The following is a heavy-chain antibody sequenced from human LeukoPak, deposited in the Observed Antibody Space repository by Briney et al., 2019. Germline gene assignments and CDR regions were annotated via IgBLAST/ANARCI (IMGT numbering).Heavy chain of an antibody. D-gene: IGHD6-13*01. CDR3: ARLYSGSWSFDY. CDR2: IYYSGST. Sequence: SETLSLTCTVSGDSISSSSSYWGWIRQPPGEGLEWIGSIYYSGSTYYNTSLKSRVTISVDTSKNQFSLKVTSVTAADTAVYYCARLYSGSWSFDYWGQGTLVTVSS. CDR1: GDSISSSSSY. V-gene: IGHV4-39*07. J-gene: IGHJ4*02.